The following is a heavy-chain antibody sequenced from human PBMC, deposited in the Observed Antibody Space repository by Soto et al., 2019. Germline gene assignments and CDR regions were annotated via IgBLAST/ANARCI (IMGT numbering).Heavy chain of an antibody. CDR1: GYSFTFYY. Sequence: QVQLLQSGAEVKKPGASVIISCKASGYSFTFYYIYWVRQAPGQGLEWIGKINPDGGATTYAQTFQGRVAITSAASTGTVYLELSSLTSDDTAVYFCARGRRHTFWGQGTLVSVSS. CDR2: INPDGGAT. V-gene: IGHV1-46*01. D-gene: IGHD2-2*02. CDR3: ARGRRHTF. J-gene: IGHJ4*02.